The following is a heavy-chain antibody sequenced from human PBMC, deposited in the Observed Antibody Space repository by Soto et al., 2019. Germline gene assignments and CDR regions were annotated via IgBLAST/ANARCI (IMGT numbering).Heavy chain of an antibody. CDR2: ISAYNGNT. V-gene: IGHV1-18*01. CDR1: GYTFTTYG. J-gene: IGHJ3*02. Sequence: GASVKVSCKASGYTFTTYGISWVRQAPGQRLEWMGWISAYNGNTNYAQKLQGRVTMTTDTSTSTAYMELRSLRSDDTAVYYCARVPSYCSGGSCYSDAFDIWGQGTMVTVSS. D-gene: IGHD2-15*01. CDR3: ARVPSYCSGGSCYSDAFDI.